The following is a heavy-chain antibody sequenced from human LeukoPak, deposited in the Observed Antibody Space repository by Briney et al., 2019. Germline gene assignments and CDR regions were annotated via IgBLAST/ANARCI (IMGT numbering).Heavy chain of an antibody. CDR2: IIPIFGTT. CDR1: GGTFSSYA. CDR3: ARHLQSYGDFNEGLDS. D-gene: IGHD4-17*01. Sequence: ASVKVSCKASGGTFSSYAISWVRQAPGEGLEWMGGIIPIFGTTNYAQKFQGRATITADESTSTAYMELSSLRSEDTAIYYCARHLQSYGDFNEGLDSWGQGTLVTVSS. V-gene: IGHV1-69*13. J-gene: IGHJ4*02.